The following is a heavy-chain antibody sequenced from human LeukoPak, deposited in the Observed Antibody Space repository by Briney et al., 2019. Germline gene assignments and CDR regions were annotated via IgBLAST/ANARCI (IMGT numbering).Heavy chain of an antibody. Sequence: GGSLRLSCAASGFSFSNSGMSWVRQAPAKGLEWVAGISGGGANTHYADSVKGRFTISRDNSKDTLFLQMNSLRDEDTAIYYCSKWNGYGDYWGQGTLVTVSS. V-gene: IGHV3-23*01. J-gene: IGHJ4*02. CDR1: GFSFSNSG. CDR2: ISGGGANT. D-gene: IGHD1-1*01. CDR3: SKWNGYGDY.